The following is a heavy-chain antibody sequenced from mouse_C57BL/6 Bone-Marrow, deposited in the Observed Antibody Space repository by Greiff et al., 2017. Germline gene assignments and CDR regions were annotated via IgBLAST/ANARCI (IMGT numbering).Heavy chain of an antibody. J-gene: IGHJ1*03. CDR2: ILPGSGST. D-gene: IGHD1-1*01. V-gene: IGHV1-9*01. CDR1: GYTFTGYW. CDR3: ARGYGSSYWYFDV. Sequence: QVQLQQSGAELMKPGASVKLSCKATGYTFTGYWIEWVKQRPGHGLEWIGEILPGSGSTNYNEKFKGKAPFTADTSSNTACMQLSSLTTEDSAISEGARGYGSSYWYFDVGGRGTAATVTA.